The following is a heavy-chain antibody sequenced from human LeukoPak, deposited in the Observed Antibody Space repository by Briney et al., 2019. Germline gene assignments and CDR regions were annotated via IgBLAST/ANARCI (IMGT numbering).Heavy chain of an antibody. CDR2: IYYSGST. Sequence: PSETLSLTCTVSGGSISSYYWSWIRQPPGKGLEWIGYIYYSGSTDYNPSLKSRVTISVDTSKKQFSLKVSSVTAADTAVYYCARLSLWNDFYYYYGMDVWGQGTTVTVSS. V-gene: IGHV4-59*01. D-gene: IGHD1-1*01. CDR1: GGSISSYY. CDR3: ARLSLWNDFYYYYGMDV. J-gene: IGHJ6*02.